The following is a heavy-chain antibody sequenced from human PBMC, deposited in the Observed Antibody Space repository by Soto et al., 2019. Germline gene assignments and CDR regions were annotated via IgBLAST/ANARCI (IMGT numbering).Heavy chain of an antibody. D-gene: IGHD3-22*01. V-gene: IGHV4-31*03. CDR2: IYYSGST. CDR1: GGSISSGGYY. Sequence: SETLSLTCTVSGGSISSGGYYWSWIRQHPGKGLEWIGYIYYSGSTYYNPSLKSRVTISVDTSKNQFSLKLSSVTAADTAVYYCARAILGYYHSSGYVFDYWGQGTLVTVSS. CDR3: ARAILGYYHSSGYVFDY. J-gene: IGHJ4*02.